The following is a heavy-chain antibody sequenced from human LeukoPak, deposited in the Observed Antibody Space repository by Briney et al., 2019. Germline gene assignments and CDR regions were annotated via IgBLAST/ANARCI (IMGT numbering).Heavy chain of an antibody. V-gene: IGHV1-18*01. CDR1: GYTFTSYG. CDR2: ISAYNGNT. J-gene: IGHJ6*02. CDR3: ARHPRLGYYYGMDV. Sequence: GASVKVSCKASGYTFTSYGISWVRQAPGQGLEWMGWISAYNGNTNYAQKLQGRVTMTTDTSTSTAYMEPRSLRSDDTAVYYCARHPRLGYYYGMDVWGQGTTVTVSS. D-gene: IGHD7-27*01.